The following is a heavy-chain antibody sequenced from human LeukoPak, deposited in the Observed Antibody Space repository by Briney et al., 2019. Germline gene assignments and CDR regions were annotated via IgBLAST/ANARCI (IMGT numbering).Heavy chain of an antibody. D-gene: IGHD6-19*01. CDR3: TTDSSGWYVGESDAFDI. J-gene: IGHJ3*02. Sequence: GGSLRLSCAASGFTFSSAWMSWVRQAPGKGLEWVGRIKSKTDGGTTDYAAPVKGRFTISRDDSKNTLYLQMNSLKTEDTAVYYCTTDSSGWYVGESDAFDIWGQGTMVTVSS. V-gene: IGHV3-15*01. CDR1: GFTFSSAW. CDR2: IKSKTDGGTT.